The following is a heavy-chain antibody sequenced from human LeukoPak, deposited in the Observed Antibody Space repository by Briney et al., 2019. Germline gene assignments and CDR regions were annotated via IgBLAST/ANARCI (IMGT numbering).Heavy chain of an antibody. D-gene: IGHD2-2*01. CDR2: ISSSGSTI. J-gene: IGHJ5*02. CDR1: GFTFSSYE. Sequence: GGSLRLSCAASGFTFSSYEMNWVRQAPGKGLEWVSYISSSGSTICYADSVKGRFTISRDNAKNSLYLQMNSLRAEDTAVYYCARGGEDIVVVLSNWFDPWGQGTLVTVSS. CDR3: ARGGEDIVVVLSNWFDP. V-gene: IGHV3-48*03.